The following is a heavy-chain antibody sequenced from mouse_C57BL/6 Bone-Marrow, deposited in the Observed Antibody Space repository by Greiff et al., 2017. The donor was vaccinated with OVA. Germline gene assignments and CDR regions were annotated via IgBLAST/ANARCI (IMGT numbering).Heavy chain of an antibody. V-gene: IGHV1-59*01. J-gene: IGHJ3*01. CDR3: ARRGRGPAWFAY. CDR1: GYTFTSYW. CDR2: IDPSDSYT. Sequence: VQLQQPGAELVRPGTSVKLSCKASGYTFTSYWMHWVKQRPGQGLEWIGVIDPSDSYTNYNQKFKGKATLTVDTSSSTAYMQLSSLTSEDSAVYYCARRGRGPAWFAYWGQGTLVTVSA.